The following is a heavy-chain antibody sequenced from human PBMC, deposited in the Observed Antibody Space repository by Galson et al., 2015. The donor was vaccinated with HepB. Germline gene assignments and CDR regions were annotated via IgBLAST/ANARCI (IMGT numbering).Heavy chain of an antibody. V-gene: IGHV3-33*01. J-gene: IGHJ3*01. CDR2: TWYDGSYE. Sequence: SLRLSCAASGFIFNNYGMHWVRQSPGKGLEWVALTWYDGSYEDYADSVRGRFTISRDNSKNTIYLQMNSLRVGDTAVYFCARGDYGGNPSGDAGNAFDVWGQGTTVTVSS. D-gene: IGHD4-23*01. CDR1: GFIFNNYG. CDR3: ARGDYGGNPSGDAGNAFDV.